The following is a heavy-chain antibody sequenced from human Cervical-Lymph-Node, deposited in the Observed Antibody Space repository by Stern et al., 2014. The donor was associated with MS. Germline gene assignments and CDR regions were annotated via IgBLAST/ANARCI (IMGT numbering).Heavy chain of an antibody. CDR3: VKDLGPYVPPFDY. Sequence: EMQLVESGGGLVRPGGSLRLACAASGFTFDRFAMTWVRQAPGKGLEWVSSIGYGGGNGYYADSVKGRFTIYRDNSKNTLYLQMNTLRAEATAVYYCVKDLGPYVPPFDYWGQGSLVTVSS. CDR2: IGYGGGNG. CDR1: GFTFDRFA. J-gene: IGHJ4*02. D-gene: IGHD3-16*01. V-gene: IGHV3-23*04.